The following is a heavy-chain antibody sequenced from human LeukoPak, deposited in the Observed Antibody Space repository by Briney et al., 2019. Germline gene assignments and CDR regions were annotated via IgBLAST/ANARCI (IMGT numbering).Heavy chain of an antibody. J-gene: IGHJ3*02. D-gene: IGHD3-16*02. V-gene: IGHV1-18*01. CDR2: ISAYNGNT. CDR1: GYTFTSYG. Sequence: ASVKDSFKASGYTFTSYGISWVRQAPGQRLEWMGWISAYNGNTNYAQKLQGRVTMTTDKSTSTDYMELRSLRSEDTAVYYCARVDYVGGSYRPDDAFDIWGQGTMVTVSS. CDR3: ARVDYVGGSYRPDDAFDI.